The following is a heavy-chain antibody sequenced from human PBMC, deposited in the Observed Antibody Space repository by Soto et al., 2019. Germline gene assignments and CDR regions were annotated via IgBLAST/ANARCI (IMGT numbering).Heavy chain of an antibody. CDR2: IYYSGTP. J-gene: IGHJ5*02. CDR3: ARVRGNQLLGWFDP. Sequence: PSETLSLTCAVSGYSISSSNWWGWIRQPPGKGLEWIGYIYYSGTPYYNPSLKSRVTMSVDTSKNQFSLKLTSVTAVDTAVYYCARVRGNQLLGWFDPWGQGTLVTVSS. V-gene: IGHV4-28*01. CDR1: GYSISSSNW. D-gene: IGHD2-2*01.